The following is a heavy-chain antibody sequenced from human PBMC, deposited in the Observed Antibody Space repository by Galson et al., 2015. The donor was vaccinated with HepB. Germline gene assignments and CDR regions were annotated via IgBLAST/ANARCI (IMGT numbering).Heavy chain of an antibody. J-gene: IGHJ5*02. V-gene: IGHV3-53*01. Sequence: SLRLSCAASGFTVSRNYMSWVRQAPGKGLEWVSVIYNVDSTHYADSVKGRFTISRDISKNMVYLQMNSLRADDTAVYYCARDGSYSSSSGWFDPWGQGTLVTVSS. CDR3: ARDGSYSSSSGWFDP. CDR2: IYNVDST. D-gene: IGHD6-6*01. CDR1: GFTVSRNY.